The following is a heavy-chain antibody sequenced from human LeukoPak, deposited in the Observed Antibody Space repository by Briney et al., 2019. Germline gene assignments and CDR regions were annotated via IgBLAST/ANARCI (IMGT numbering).Heavy chain of an antibody. CDR3: ARETKTYYYDSSGYFDY. V-gene: IGHV4-34*01. J-gene: IGHJ4*02. CDR2: INHSGST. Sequence: SETLSLTCAVYGGSFSGYYWSWIRQPPGKGLEWIGEINHSGSTNYNPSLKSRVTISVDTSKNQFSLKLSSVTAADTAVYYCARETKTYYYDSSGYFDYWGQGTLVTVSS. D-gene: IGHD3-22*01. CDR1: GGSFSGYY.